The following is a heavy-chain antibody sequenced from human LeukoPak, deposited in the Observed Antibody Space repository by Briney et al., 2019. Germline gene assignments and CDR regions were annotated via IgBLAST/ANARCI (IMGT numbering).Heavy chain of an antibody. V-gene: IGHV4-59*08. CDR3: ARLNKAGDSHRDFDC. D-gene: IGHD4-17*01. CDR2: IYDSGYT. CDR1: GASIRTYH. Sequence: SETLSLTCTVSGASIRTYHWSWFRQSPGKGLEWTASIYDSGYTNYSPSLKSRTTISVDTSNNQFSLRLTSVTAADTAVYYCARLNKAGDSHRDFDCWGQGTLVTVSS. J-gene: IGHJ4*02.